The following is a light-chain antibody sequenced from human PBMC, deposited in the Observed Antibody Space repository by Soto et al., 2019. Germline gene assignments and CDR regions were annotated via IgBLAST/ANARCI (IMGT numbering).Light chain of an antibody. CDR2: EVN. Sequence: QSALTQPPSASGSPGQSVTISCTGTSSDVGGYNYVSWYQQHPGKVPKLMIYEVNKRPSGVPDRFSGSKSGNPASLTVAGLQAEEEADYYCTSYAGGNNVFGTGTKVTVL. CDR1: SSDVGGYNY. J-gene: IGLJ1*01. V-gene: IGLV2-8*01. CDR3: TSYAGGNNV.